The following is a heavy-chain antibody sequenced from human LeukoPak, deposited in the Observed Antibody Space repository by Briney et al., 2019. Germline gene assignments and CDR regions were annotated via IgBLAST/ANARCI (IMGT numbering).Heavy chain of an antibody. CDR1: GGSISSYY. CDR2: VYTSGST. D-gene: IGHD3-22*01. J-gene: IGHJ4*02. V-gene: IGHV4-4*07. CDR3: ARDHYYDSSGYYYSDY. Sequence: PSETLSLTCTVSGGSISSYYWSWIRQRAGKGLEWIGRVYTSGSTNYNPSLKSRVTMSVDTSKNQFSLKLSSVTAADTAVYYCARDHYYDSSGYYYSDYWGQGTLVTVSS.